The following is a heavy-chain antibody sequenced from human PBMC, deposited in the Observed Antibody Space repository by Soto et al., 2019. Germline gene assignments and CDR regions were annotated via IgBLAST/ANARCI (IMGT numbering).Heavy chain of an antibody. Sequence: GESLKISCKGSGYSFTSYWIVWVRQMPGKGLXWMXXIXXGXSXXXYXXSLQGQVTISADKSISTAYLQWSSLKASDTAMYYCARLLAAAGDIDYWGQGTLVTVSS. D-gene: IGHD6-13*01. CDR1: GYSFTSYW. CDR3: ARLLAAAGDIDY. CDR2: IXXGXSXX. J-gene: IGHJ4*02. V-gene: IGHV5-51*01.